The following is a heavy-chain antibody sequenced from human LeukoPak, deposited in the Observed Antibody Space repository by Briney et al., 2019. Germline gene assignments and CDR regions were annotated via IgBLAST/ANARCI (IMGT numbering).Heavy chain of an antibody. CDR3: AHRRIQLWLSDERNWFDP. D-gene: IGHD5-18*01. CDR1: GFSLSTSGVG. Sequence: SGPTLVKPTQTLTLTCTFSGFSLSTSGVGVGWIRQPPGKALEWLALIYWDDDKRYSPSLKSTLTITKDTSKNQVVLTMTNMDPVDTATYCCAHRRIQLWLSDERNWFDPWGQGTLVTVSS. J-gene: IGHJ5*02. CDR2: IYWDDDK. V-gene: IGHV2-5*02.